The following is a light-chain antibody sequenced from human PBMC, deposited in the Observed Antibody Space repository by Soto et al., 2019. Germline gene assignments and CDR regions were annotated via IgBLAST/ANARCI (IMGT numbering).Light chain of an antibody. J-gene: IGLJ2*01. CDR2: EVS. CDR1: SSDVGGYNY. Sequence: QSVLTQPASVSGSPAQSITISCTGTSSDVGGYNYVSWYQQHPGKAPKLMIYEVSNRPSGVSNRFSGSKSGNTASLTISGLQSEDEADYYCSSYTSSRTYVVFGGGTQLTVL. CDR3: SSYTSSRTYVV. V-gene: IGLV2-14*01.